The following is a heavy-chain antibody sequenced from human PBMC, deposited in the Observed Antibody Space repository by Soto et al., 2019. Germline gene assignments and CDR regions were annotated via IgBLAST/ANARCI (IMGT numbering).Heavy chain of an antibody. J-gene: IGHJ4*02. D-gene: IGHD2-15*01. Sequence: QVQLQQWGAGLLKPSETLSLTCAVYGGSFSGYYWSWIRQPPGKGLEWIGEINHSGSTNYNPSLKSRASLSAETFKIQFSLKLSSVTAADTAVYYCARAARRYCSGGSCSSGRDYWGQGTLVTVSS. CDR3: ARAARRYCSGGSCSSGRDY. CDR2: INHSGST. V-gene: IGHV4-34*01. CDR1: GGSFSGYY.